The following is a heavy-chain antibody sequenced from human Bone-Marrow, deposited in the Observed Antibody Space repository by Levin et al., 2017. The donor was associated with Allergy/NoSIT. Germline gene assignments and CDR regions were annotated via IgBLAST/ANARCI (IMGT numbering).Heavy chain of an antibody. Sequence: PSETLSLTCAVFGGSFSGHYCSWIRQPPGRGLEWIGEIYHNGRTYYNSSLESRITISLDTSKNHLSLNLSSVTAADTAIYYCARGRKDFCSGGYCLQEWGQGTLVTVSS. CDR1: GGSFSGHY. CDR3: ARGRKDFCSGGYCLQE. CDR2: IYHNGRT. J-gene: IGHJ4*02. V-gene: IGHV4-34*01. D-gene: IGHD2-15*01.